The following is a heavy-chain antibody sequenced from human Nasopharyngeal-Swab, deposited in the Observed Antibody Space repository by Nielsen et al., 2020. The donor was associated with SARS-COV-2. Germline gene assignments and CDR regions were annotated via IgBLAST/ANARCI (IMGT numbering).Heavy chain of an antibody. CDR2: ISYDGSNK. V-gene: IGHV3-30-3*01. CDR1: GFTFSSYA. CDR3: ARVFAETIFGVVIIPNTPRDYMDV. J-gene: IGHJ6*03. D-gene: IGHD3-3*01. Sequence: GESLKISCAASGFTFSSYALHWVRQAPGKGLEWVAVISYDGSNKYYADSVKGRFTISRDNSKNTLYLQMNSLGAEDTAVYYCARVFAETIFGVVIIPNTPRDYMDVWGKGTTVTVSS.